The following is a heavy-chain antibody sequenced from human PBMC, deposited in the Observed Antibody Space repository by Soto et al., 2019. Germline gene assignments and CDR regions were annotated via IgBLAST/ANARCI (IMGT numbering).Heavy chain of an antibody. D-gene: IGHD5-12*01. J-gene: IGHJ4*02. V-gene: IGHV4-38-2*01. CDR1: GYSISSSYY. CDR2: LYHSGTT. CDR3: AGLVGTIIVRWLDY. Sequence: SETLSLTCPVSGYSISSSYYWGWSPQPPGKGLEWIGSLYHSGTTYADPFHKSRVIISVDTSNNQYSLKLSFGTAADTALYYCAGLVGTIIVRWLDYWGQGTLVTVSS.